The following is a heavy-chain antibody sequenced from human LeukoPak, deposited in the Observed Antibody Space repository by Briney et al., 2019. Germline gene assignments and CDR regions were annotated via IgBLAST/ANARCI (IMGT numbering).Heavy chain of an antibody. J-gene: IGHJ6*03. D-gene: IGHD6-6*01. CDR3: ARDMGSSSYYMDV. CDR2: ISSGSGTI. CDR1: GFTFSSFS. Sequence: PGGSLRLSCAASGFTFSSFSMNWVRQAPGKGLEWVSYISSGSGTIYYADPVKGRFTISRDNAKNSLYLQMSSLRAEDTAVYYCARDMGSSSYYMDVWGKGTTVTVSS. V-gene: IGHV3-48*01.